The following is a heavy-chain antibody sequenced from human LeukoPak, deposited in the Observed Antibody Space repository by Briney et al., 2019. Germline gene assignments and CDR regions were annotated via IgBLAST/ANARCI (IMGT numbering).Heavy chain of an antibody. CDR1: GFTFSSYW. CDR2: IKQDGSEK. Sequence: PGGSLRLSCAASGFTFSSYWMSWVRQAPGKWLGWVANIKQDGSEKYYVDSVKGRSTISRDNAKNSLYLQMNSLRAEDTAMYYCARARDFWSGYYWSYYMDVWSKGTTVTVSS. V-gene: IGHV3-7*01. D-gene: IGHD3-3*01. CDR3: ARARDFWSGYYWSYYMDV. J-gene: IGHJ6*03.